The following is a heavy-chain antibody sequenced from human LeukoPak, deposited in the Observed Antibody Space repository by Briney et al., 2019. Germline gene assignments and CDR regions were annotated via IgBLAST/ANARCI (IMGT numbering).Heavy chain of an antibody. V-gene: IGHV4-34*01. J-gene: IGHJ4*02. Sequence: ASETLSLTCAVYGGSFSGYCWSWIRQPPGKGLEWIGEINHSGSTNYNPSLKSRVTISVDTSKNQFSLKLSSVTAADTAVYYCASNVDTAMVAFDYWGQGTLVTVSS. CDR2: INHSGST. CDR1: GGSFSGYC. D-gene: IGHD5-18*01. CDR3: ASNVDTAMVAFDY.